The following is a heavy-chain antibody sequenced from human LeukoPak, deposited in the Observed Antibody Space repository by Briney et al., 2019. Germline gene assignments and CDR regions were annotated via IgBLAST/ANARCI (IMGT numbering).Heavy chain of an antibody. CDR2: IIPIFGTA. V-gene: IGHV1-69*13. CDR3: ARDRRIAVTEGYFQH. CDR1: GGTFSSYA. Sequence: SVKVSCKASGGTFSSYAISWVRQAPGQGLEWMGGIIPIFGTANYAQKFQGRVTITADESTSTAYMELSSLRSEDTAVYYCARDRRIAVTEGYFQHWGQGALVTVSS. D-gene: IGHD6-19*01. J-gene: IGHJ1*01.